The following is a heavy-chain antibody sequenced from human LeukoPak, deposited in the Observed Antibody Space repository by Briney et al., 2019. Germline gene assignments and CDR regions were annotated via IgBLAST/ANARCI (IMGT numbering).Heavy chain of an antibody. CDR3: ASHCSSTSCHGTDY. J-gene: IGHJ4*02. D-gene: IGHD2-2*01. CDR1: GGSISSGSYY. CDR2: IYTSGST. V-gene: IGHV4-61*02. Sequence: SETLSLTCTVSGGSISSGSYYWGWIRQPAGKGLEWIARIYTSGSTNYNPSLKSRVTISVDTSKNQFSLKLSSVTAADTAVYYCASHCSSTSCHGTDYWGQGTLVTVSS.